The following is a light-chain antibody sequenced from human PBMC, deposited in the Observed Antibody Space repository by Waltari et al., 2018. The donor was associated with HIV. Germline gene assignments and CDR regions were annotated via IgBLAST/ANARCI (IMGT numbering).Light chain of an antibody. CDR3: QQYYSTPPT. CDR1: QNIFYSSKNANY. CDR2: WAS. J-gene: IGKJ1*01. Sequence: DIVMTQSPHSLALSLGERATINCKSSQNIFYSSKNANYLAWYQQKPGQSPKLLIYWASSRASGDPDRFSGSGSRTDFTLSISSLQSEDVAVYFCQQYYSTPPTFGQGTRVEIK. V-gene: IGKV4-1*01.